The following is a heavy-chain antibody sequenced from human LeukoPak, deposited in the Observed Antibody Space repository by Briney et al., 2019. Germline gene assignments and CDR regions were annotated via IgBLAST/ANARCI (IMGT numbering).Heavy chain of an antibody. V-gene: IGHV3-21*04. Sequence: PGGSLRLSCPASGFLFTSFGMNWARQAPGKGLEWVSYISSSGSNIFYADSVKGRFTISRDQAKDSVFLQMNSLRAEDTALYFCARDAVRATTPFHFDSWGQGALVTVSS. D-gene: IGHD2-15*01. CDR2: ISSSGSNI. CDR3: ARDAVRATTPFHFDS. J-gene: IGHJ4*02. CDR1: GFLFTSFG.